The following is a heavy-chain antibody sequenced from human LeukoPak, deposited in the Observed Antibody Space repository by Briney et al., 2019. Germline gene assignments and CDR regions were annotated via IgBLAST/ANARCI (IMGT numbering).Heavy chain of an antibody. Sequence: SETLSLTCTVSGGSISSSSYYWGWIRQPPGKGLEWIGSIYYSGSTYYNPSLKSRVTISVDTSKNQFSLKLSSVTAADTAVYYCARQAIRLVDYWGQGTLVTVSS. CDR3: ARQAIRLVDY. J-gene: IGHJ4*02. V-gene: IGHV4-39*01. CDR2: IYYSGST. CDR1: GGSISSSSYY. D-gene: IGHD2-2*02.